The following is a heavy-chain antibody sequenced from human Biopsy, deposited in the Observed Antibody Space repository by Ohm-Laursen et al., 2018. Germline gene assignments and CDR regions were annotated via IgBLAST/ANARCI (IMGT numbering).Heavy chain of an antibody. Sequence: TQTLTLTCSFSGFSLSARGMCVSWIRQAPGKVLEWLARVDWDDYKDYRASLQTKLSISKDTSNDQVVLTVNNVDPADTATYYCARTPILIVSAGLVYRHRRHLQGMDVWGQGIAVTVSS. V-gene: IGHV2-70*11. CDR1: GFSLSARGMC. D-gene: IGHD6-13*01. J-gene: IGHJ6*02. CDR3: ARTPILIVSAGLVYRHRRHLQGMDV. CDR2: VDWDDYK.